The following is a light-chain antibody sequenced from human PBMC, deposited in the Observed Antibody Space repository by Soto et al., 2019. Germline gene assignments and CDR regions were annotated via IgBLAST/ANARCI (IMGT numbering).Light chain of an antibody. CDR3: LLQNNYPYT. V-gene: IGKV1-17*01. CDR2: AAS. J-gene: IGKJ2*01. Sequence: DIQMTQSPSSLSASLGDRVTITCRTSHGIGHDLGWYQQKPGKAPKSLTYAASSLQSGVPSRFSGSGSGTEFTLTISSLQPEDFATYYCLLQNNYPYTFGQGTKLEIK. CDR1: HGIGHD.